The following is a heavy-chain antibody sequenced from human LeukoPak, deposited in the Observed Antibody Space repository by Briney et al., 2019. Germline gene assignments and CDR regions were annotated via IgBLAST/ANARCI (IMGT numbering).Heavy chain of an antibody. V-gene: IGHV4-30-4*08. CDR2: IYYSGST. J-gene: IGHJ6*03. Sequence: SETLSLTCTVSGGSISSGDYYWSWIRQPPGKGLEWIGYIYYSGSTYYNPTLKSRVTISVDTSKNQFSLKLSSVTAADTAGYYCARYCSSTSCYRRSAAYYYYYYMDVWGKGTTVTVSS. CDR3: ARYCSSTSCYRRSAAYYYYYYMDV. D-gene: IGHD2-2*01. CDR1: GGSISSGDYY.